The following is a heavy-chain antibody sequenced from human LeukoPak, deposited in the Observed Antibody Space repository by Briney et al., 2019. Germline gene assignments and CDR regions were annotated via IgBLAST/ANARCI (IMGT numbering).Heavy chain of an antibody. CDR1: GFTFSSDG. CDR3: AKVSNYGAYRVGLGYFDY. J-gene: IGHJ4*02. V-gene: IGHV3-23*01. CDR2: ISGSGGST. Sequence: GGSLRLSCAASGFTFSSDGMSWVRHAPGKGLELVSAISGSGGSTYYADSVKGRFTISRDNSKNTLYLQMNSLRAEDTAVYYCAKVSNYGAYRVGLGYFDYWGQGTMVTVSS. D-gene: IGHD4-17*01.